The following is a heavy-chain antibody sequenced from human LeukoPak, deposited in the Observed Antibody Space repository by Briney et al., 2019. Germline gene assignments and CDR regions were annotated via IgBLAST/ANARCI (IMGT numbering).Heavy chain of an antibody. Sequence: GGSLRLSCAASGFTFSTYAMTWVRQAPGKGLEWVSSISNSSSYIYYADSVKGRFTISRDNAKNSLYLQMNSLRAEDTAVYYCARDSVLMVYAILQYMDVWGKGTTVTVSS. J-gene: IGHJ6*03. D-gene: IGHD2-8*01. CDR2: ISNSSSYI. V-gene: IGHV3-21*01. CDR1: GFTFSTYA. CDR3: ARDSVLMVYAILQYMDV.